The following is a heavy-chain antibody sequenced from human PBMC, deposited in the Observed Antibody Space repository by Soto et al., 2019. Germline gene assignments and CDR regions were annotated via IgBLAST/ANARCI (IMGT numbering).Heavy chain of an antibody. CDR2: IIPIIGTA. V-gene: IGHV1-69*01. D-gene: IGHD6-13*01. CDR3: ASSYGTSWYGDY. Sequence: QVQLVQSGAEVQKPGTSVKVSCKASGGTFNNYAITWVRQAPGQGLEWMGGIIPIIGTANYAQKFQGRITITTDESTSTVYMELSSLRSEDTALYSCASSYGTSWYGDYWGQGNLVTVSS. CDR1: GGTFNNYA. J-gene: IGHJ4*02.